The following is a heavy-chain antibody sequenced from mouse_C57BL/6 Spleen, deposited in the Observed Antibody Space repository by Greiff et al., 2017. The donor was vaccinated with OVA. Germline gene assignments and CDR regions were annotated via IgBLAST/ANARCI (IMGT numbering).Heavy chain of an antibody. CDR1: GYTFTDYY. Sequence: VQLQQSGPELVKPGASVKISCKASGYTFTDYYMNWVKQSHGKSLEWIGDINPNNGGTSYNQKFKGKDTLTVDKSSSTAYMELRSLTSEDSAVYYCARGYGNYEAWFAYWGQGTLVTVSA. D-gene: IGHD2-10*02. CDR2: INPNNGGT. CDR3: ARGYGNYEAWFAY. J-gene: IGHJ3*01. V-gene: IGHV1-26*01.